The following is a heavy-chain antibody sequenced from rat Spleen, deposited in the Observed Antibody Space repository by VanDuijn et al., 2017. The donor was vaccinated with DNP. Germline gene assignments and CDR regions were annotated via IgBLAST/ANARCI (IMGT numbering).Heavy chain of an antibody. J-gene: IGHJ2*01. Sequence: QVQLKESGPGLVQPSQTLSLTCTVSGFSLTSYNVHWVRQPPGKGLEWMGLMWSGGGSAYNSALKSRLSISRDTSKSQVFLKVKSLKTEDTGIYYCTRGTYTMGLDWGQGVMVTVSS. CDR1: GFSLTSYN. V-gene: IGHV2-30*01. D-gene: IGHD1-7*01. CDR2: MWSGGGS. CDR3: TRGTYTMGLD.